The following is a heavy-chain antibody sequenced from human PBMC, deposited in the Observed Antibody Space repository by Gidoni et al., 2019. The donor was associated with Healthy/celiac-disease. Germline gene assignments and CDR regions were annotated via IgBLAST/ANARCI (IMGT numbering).Heavy chain of an antibody. D-gene: IGHD6-19*01. V-gene: IGHV3-23*04. CDR1: GFTFTSYA. CDR2: ISGSGGST. J-gene: IGHJ6*03. Sequence: EVQLVESGGGLVQSGGSLRLSCAASGFTFTSYAISWVRQAPGKGLEWVSAISGSGGSTYYADSVKGRFTISRDNSKNTLYLQMNSLRAEDTAVYYCAKDLGIAVAVPRVHYYYYMDVWGKGTTVTVSS. CDR3: AKDLGIAVAVPRVHYYYYMDV.